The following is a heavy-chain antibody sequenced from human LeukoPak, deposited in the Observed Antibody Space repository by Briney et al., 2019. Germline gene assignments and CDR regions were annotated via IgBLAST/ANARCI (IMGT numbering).Heavy chain of an antibody. J-gene: IGHJ4*02. CDR2: INPSGGST. V-gene: IGHV1-46*01. CDR1: GYTFTSYY. Sequence: ASVKVSCRASGYTFTSYYIHWVRQAPGQGLEWMGIINPSGGSTTYAQKFQGRVAMTRDTSTSRVYMEVSSLRSEDTAVYYCARGSTVDTVATPLKYWGQGTLVTVSS. CDR3: ARGSTVDTVATPLKY. D-gene: IGHD5-12*01.